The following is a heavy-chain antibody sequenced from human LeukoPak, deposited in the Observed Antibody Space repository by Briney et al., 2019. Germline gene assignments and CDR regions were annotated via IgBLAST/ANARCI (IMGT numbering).Heavy chain of an antibody. Sequence: GGSLRLSCAASGFTFSTYGMHWVRHATGKGLVWVSRIKSDGNNTASAESVKGRFTISRDKPMNTLYLQMNGLRAEDTAVYYCTRGRGGYSGYDFFDYWGQGTLVTVSS. D-gene: IGHD5-12*01. J-gene: IGHJ4*02. V-gene: IGHV3-74*01. CDR3: TRGRGGYSGYDFFDY. CDR2: IKSDGNNT. CDR1: GFTFSTYG.